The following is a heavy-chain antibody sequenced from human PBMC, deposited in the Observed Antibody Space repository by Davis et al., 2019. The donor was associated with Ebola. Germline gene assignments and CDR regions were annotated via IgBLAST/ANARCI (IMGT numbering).Heavy chain of an antibody. V-gene: IGHV1-69*06. J-gene: IGHJ6*02. CDR3: ATVDRGHDYGGNYYYRMDV. Sequence: SVKVSCKASGYTFTSYGISWVRQAPGQGLEWMGGIIPIFGTANYAQKFQGRVTITADKSTSTAYMELSSLRFEDTAVYYCATVDRGHDYGGNYYYRMDVWGQGTTVTVSS. CDR1: GYTFTSYG. CDR2: IIPIFGTA. D-gene: IGHD4-23*01.